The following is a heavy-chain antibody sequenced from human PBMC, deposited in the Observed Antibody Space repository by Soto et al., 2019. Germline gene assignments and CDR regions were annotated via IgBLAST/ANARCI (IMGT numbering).Heavy chain of an antibody. J-gene: IGHJ4*02. D-gene: IGHD1-1*01. CDR3: AKGTTGITDFDS. V-gene: IGHV1-18*01. Sequence: ASVKVSCKASGYTFTNYGISWVRQAPGQGLEWMGWIGGYKGNTNYAQKLQGRVTLTTDTSTSTAYMELRSLRSDDTAVYYCAKGTTGITDFDSWGQGTLVTVSS. CDR2: IGGYKGNT. CDR1: GYTFTNYG.